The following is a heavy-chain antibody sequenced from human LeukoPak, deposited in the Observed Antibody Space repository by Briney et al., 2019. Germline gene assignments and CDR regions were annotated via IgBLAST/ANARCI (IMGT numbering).Heavy chain of an antibody. V-gene: IGHV1-18*01. J-gene: IGHJ4*02. Sequence: GASVKVSCKASGYTFNSYGISWVRQAPGQGLEWMGWISAYNGNTNYAQKLQDRVTMTTDTSTSTAYMELRSLRSDDTAVYYCARTNVYYCASSDYYPYFDYWAQGTLVTVSS. D-gene: IGHD3-22*01. CDR3: ARTNVYYCASSDYYPYFDY. CDR1: GYTFNSYG. CDR2: ISAYNGNT.